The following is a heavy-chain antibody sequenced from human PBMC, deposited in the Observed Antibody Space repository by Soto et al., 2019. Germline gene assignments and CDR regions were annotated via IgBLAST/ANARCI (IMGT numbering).Heavy chain of an antibody. Sequence: QVQLVQSGAEVKKPGASVKVSCKASGYTFTTYEINWVRQVPGQGLEWMGWMSPSSRNTGYVDQFRDRVTMTSNTSMTTAYMELSSLRSEDTAVYYCARVGGQLFGDHGMDVWGQGTTVTVSS. J-gene: IGHJ6*02. D-gene: IGHD3-10*01. CDR2: MSPSSRNT. V-gene: IGHV1-8*01. CDR3: ARVGGQLFGDHGMDV. CDR1: GYTFTTYE.